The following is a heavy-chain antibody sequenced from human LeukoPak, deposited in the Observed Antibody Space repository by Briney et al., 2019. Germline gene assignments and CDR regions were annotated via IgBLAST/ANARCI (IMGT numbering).Heavy chain of an antibody. Sequence: ASETLSLTCAVYGGSFSGYYWSWIRQPPGKGLEWIGEINHSGSTNYNPSLKSRVTISVDTSKNQFSLKLSSVTAADSAVYYCARAGFHYDASGFYYYWGQGNMVTVSS. CDR3: ARAGFHYDASGFYYY. V-gene: IGHV4-34*01. CDR2: INHSGST. J-gene: IGHJ4*02. CDR1: GGSFSGYY. D-gene: IGHD3-22*01.